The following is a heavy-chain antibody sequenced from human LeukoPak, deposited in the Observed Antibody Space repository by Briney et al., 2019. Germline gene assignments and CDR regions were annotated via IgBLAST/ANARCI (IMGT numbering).Heavy chain of an antibody. V-gene: IGHV4-34*01. J-gene: IGHJ4*02. CDR3: ARLRYYCDY. CDR1: GGSFSGDF. CDR2: INHGGST. Sequence: PSETLSLTCAVYGGSFSGDFWSWIRQSPGKGLEWIGEINHGGSTTYNPSLQSRVTISIDTSKNQFSLKLSSVTAADTAVYYCARLRYYCDYWGQGTLVTVSS.